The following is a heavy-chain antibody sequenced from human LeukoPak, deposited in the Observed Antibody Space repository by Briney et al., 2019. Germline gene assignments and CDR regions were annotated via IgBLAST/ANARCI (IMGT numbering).Heavy chain of an antibody. Sequence: PSGTLSLTCAVSGGSISSSYWWSWVRQPPGKGLEWIGEVYHSGSTNYNPSLRSRVTISIDKSKNQFSLKLSSVTAADTAVYYCARHPGYYYYYMDVWGKGTTVTISS. CDR3: ARHPGYYYYYMDV. CDR2: VYHSGST. V-gene: IGHV4-4*02. J-gene: IGHJ6*03. CDR1: GGSISSSYW.